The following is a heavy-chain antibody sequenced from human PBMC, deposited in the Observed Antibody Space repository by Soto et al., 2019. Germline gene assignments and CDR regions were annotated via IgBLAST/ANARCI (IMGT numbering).Heavy chain of an antibody. V-gene: IGHV3-64D*08. CDR3: VKEQYAITDYFDY. J-gene: IGHJ4*02. CDR1: GFTFSSYA. CDR2: ISSNGGST. D-gene: IGHD5-12*01. Sequence: GGSLRLSCSASGFTFSSYAMHWVRQAPGKGLEYVSAISSNGGSTYYADSVKGRFTISRDNSKNTLYLQMSSLRAEDTAVYYCVKEQYAITDYFDYWGQGTLVTVSS.